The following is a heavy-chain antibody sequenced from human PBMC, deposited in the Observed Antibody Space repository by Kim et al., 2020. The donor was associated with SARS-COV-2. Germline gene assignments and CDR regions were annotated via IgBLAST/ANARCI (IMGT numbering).Heavy chain of an antibody. J-gene: IGHJ4*02. CDR3: SRVPYSSSYYFDY. D-gene: IGHD6-6*01. CDR1: GFTFSSYW. CDR2: INGDGSTT. V-gene: IGHV3-74*01. Sequence: GGSLRLSCAASGFTFSSYWMYWVRQAPGKGLVWVSRINGDGSTTTYADSVKGRFTISRDNAKNTLYLQMNSLRAEDTAVYYCSRVPYSSSYYFDYWGQGTLVTVSS.